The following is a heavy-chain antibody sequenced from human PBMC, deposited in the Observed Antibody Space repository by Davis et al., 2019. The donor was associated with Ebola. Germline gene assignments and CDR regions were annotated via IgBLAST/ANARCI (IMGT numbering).Heavy chain of an antibody. CDR2: INPSGVST. D-gene: IGHD3-22*01. CDR3: ARGNYYGNSVYDAFDI. Sequence: ASVKVSCKASGYTFTNYYIHWVRQAPGRGLEWMGIINPSGVSTTYAQKFQGRVTMTRDTSTSTVYMELSSLRSEDTAVYYCARGNYYGNSVYDAFDIWGPGTKVTVSS. J-gene: IGHJ3*02. CDR1: GYTFTNYY. V-gene: IGHV1-46*01.